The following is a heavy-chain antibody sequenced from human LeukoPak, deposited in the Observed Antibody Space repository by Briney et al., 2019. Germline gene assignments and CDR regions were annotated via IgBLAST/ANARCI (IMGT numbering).Heavy chain of an antibody. CDR3: AKDINPRGY. CDR1: GFTFSSYA. J-gene: IGHJ4*02. V-gene: IGHV3-23*01. CDR2: ITNSGGST. Sequence: QPGGSLRLSCAASGFTFSSYAMSWVRQAPGEGLEWVSAITNSGGSTYYADSVKGRFTISRDNSKNTLYLQMNSLRAEDTAVYYCAKDINPRGYWGQGTLVTVSS. D-gene: IGHD3-22*01.